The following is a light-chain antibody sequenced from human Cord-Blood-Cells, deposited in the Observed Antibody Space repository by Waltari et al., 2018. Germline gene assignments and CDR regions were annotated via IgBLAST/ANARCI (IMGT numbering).Light chain of an antibody. Sequence: EIVLTQSQGTLSLSPGERATLSCRASQSVSSSYLAWYQQKPGQAPRLLIEGASRSATGIPDRFSGSWSGTDFTLTISRLAPEDCAVDYCQQYGSSPLTFGGVTKGEIK. CDR3: QQYGSSPLT. V-gene: IGKV3-20*01. CDR2: GAS. CDR1: QSVSSSY. J-gene: IGKJ4*01.